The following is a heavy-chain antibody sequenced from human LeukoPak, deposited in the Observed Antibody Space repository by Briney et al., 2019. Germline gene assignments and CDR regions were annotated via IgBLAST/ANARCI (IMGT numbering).Heavy chain of an antibody. CDR2: IKQDGSEK. D-gene: IGHD3-10*01. CDR3: ARETLWFGEFYMDV. J-gene: IGHJ6*03. CDR1: GFTFSSYS. V-gene: IGHV3-7*01. Sequence: PGGSLRLSCAASGFTFSSYSMNWVRQAPGKGLEWVANIKQDGSEKYYVDSVKGRFTISRDNAKNSLYLQMNSLRAEDTAVYYCARETLWFGEFYMDVWGKGTTVTISS.